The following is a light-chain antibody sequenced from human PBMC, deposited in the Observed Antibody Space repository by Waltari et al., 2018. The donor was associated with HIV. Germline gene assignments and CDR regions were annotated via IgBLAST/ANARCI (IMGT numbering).Light chain of an antibody. CDR2: DVT. Sequence: QSTLTHPASVSGSPGQSLTISCFCSIPGSTAYHHVSWFQHRPGAAPKLLIYDVTTRPSGISSRFSDSKSGSTVSLTISGLQAEDEADYYCCSYTSPTTLDVIFGGGTKLTVL. J-gene: IGLJ2*01. CDR1: IPGSTAYHH. V-gene: IGLV2-14*03. CDR3: CSYTSPTTLDVI.